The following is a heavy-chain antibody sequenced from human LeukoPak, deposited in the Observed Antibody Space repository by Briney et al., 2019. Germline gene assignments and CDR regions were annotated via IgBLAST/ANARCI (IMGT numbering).Heavy chain of an antibody. CDR3: ARARDYGSGSYYRSYGMDV. D-gene: IGHD3-10*01. Sequence: SETLSLTCTVSGGSISSYYWSWIRQPPGKGLEWIGYIYYSGSANYNPSLKSRVTISVDTSKNQFSLTLSSVTAADTAVYYCARARDYGSGSYYRSYGMDVWGQGTTATVSS. CDR2: IYYSGSA. CDR1: GGSISSYY. J-gene: IGHJ6*02. V-gene: IGHV4-59*01.